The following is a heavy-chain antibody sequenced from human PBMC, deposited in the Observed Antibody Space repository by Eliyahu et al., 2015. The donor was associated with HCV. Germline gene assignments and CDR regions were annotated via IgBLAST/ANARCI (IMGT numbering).Heavy chain of an antibody. CDR2: IWYDGNNK. J-gene: IGHJ4*02. D-gene: IGHD1-1*01. Sequence: QVQLVESGGGVVQPGRSLRLSCAASXFTFSSYGIHWVRQAPGKGLXWVAVIWYDGNNKYYADSVKGRFTISRDNSKNTLYLQMNSLRVEDTAVYYCARGGYNWNDRNDQTFDYWGQGTLVTVSS. CDR1: XFTFSSYG. CDR3: ARGGYNWNDRNDQTFDY. V-gene: IGHV3-33*01.